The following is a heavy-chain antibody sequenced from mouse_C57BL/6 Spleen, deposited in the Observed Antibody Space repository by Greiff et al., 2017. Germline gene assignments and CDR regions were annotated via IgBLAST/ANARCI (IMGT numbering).Heavy chain of an antibody. Sequence: EVKLMESGPGMVKPSQSLSLTCTVTGYSITSGYDWHWIRHFPGNKLEWMGYISYSGSTNYNPSLKSRISITHDTSKNHFFLKLNSVTTEDTASYYCARAGAAWFAYWGQGTLVTVSA. D-gene: IGHD3-3*01. V-gene: IGHV3-1*01. J-gene: IGHJ3*01. CDR2: ISYSGST. CDR1: GYSITSGYD. CDR3: ARAGAAWFAY.